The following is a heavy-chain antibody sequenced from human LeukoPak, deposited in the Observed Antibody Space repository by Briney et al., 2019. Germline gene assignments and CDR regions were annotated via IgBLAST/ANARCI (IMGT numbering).Heavy chain of an antibody. J-gene: IGHJ4*02. V-gene: IGHV1-2*02. D-gene: IGHD3-10*01. CDR1: GYTFTGYY. CDR3: ARDGGRRGVVDY. CDR2: IDPNSGGT. Sequence: ASVKVSCKASGYTFTGYYMDWVRQAPGQGLEWMGWIDPNSGGTNFAQKFQGRVTMTRDTSISTAYMEVSSLISDDTAVYYCARDGGRRGVVDYWGQGTLVTVSS.